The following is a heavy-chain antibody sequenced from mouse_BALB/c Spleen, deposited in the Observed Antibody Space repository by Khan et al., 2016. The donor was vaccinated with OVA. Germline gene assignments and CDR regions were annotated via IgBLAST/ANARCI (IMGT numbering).Heavy chain of an antibody. V-gene: IGHV3-2*02. D-gene: IGHD1-2*01. CDR1: GYSITSGYG. CDR3: ARTARIKY. Sequence: EVQLQESGPGLVKPSQSLSLTCTVTGYSITSGYGWNWIRQFPGNKLEWMGYISYSGSTNYNPSLNSRISITRDTSKHQFFLQLNSVTTEDTATYYCARTARIKYWGKGTTLTVSS. CDR2: ISYSGST. J-gene: IGHJ2*01.